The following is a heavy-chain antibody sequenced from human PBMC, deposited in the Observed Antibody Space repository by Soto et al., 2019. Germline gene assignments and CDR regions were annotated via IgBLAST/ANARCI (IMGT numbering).Heavy chain of an antibody. Sequence: QITLKESGPTLVTPTQTLTVTCTFSGFSLTTDAVLVGWVRQTPGKALVWLAFIYGNDDKRYSPSLRSRLTITQDTSKNQVVLTMTNVDPADTGTYYCVHRTTVTSEDYWGQGTLVTVSS. V-gene: IGHV2-5*01. D-gene: IGHD4-17*01. CDR2: IYGNDDK. CDR1: GFSLTTDAVL. J-gene: IGHJ4*02. CDR3: VHRTTVTSEDY.